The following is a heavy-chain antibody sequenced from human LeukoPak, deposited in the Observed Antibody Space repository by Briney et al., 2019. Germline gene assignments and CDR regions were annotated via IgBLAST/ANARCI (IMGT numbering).Heavy chain of an antibody. V-gene: IGHV3-30*02. J-gene: IGHJ4*02. CDR1: GFIFSNFG. CDR3: AKDRWLQGYFDY. CDR2: IRHDGSNK. D-gene: IGHD5-24*01. Sequence: GGSLRLSCTTSGFIFSNFGMHWVRQAPGKGLEWVAFIRHDGSNKYYADSVKGRCTISRDNSKKTVYLQMNSLRTEDTAVYYCAKDRWLQGYFDYWGQGTLVTVSS.